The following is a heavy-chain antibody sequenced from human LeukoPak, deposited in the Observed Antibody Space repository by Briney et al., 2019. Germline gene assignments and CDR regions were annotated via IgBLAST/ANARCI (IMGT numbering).Heavy chain of an antibody. Sequence: GGSLRLSCAASGFSVSTTYMSWVRQAPGKGLEWVPDIYSGADTYYADSVRDRFTISRDNSKNTLYLQMNSLRAEDTAMYYCACQSRDSYDSSGYSPDDYWGQGTLVTVSS. CDR1: GFSVSTTY. CDR2: IYSGADT. V-gene: IGHV3-66*04. CDR3: ACQSRDSYDSSGYSPDDY. D-gene: IGHD3-22*01. J-gene: IGHJ4*02.